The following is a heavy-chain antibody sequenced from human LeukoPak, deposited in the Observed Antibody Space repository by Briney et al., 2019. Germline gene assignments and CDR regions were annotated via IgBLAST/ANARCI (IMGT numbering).Heavy chain of an antibody. Sequence: GASVKVSCKASGGTFSSYAISWVRQAPGQGLEWMGRIIPILGIANYAQKFQGRVTITADKSTSTAYMELSSLRSEDTAVYYCARDRDYYYGMDVWGQGTTVTVSS. CDR2: IIPILGIA. J-gene: IGHJ6*02. V-gene: IGHV1-69*04. CDR1: GGTFSSYA. CDR3: ARDRDYYYGMDV.